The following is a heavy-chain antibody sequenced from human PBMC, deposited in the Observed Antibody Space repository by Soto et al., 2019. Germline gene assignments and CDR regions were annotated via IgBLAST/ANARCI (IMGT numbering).Heavy chain of an antibody. J-gene: IGHJ6*02. D-gene: IGHD2-2*02. CDR3: ARDIVVVAAAIAPYYYYYSLHV. CDR1: GYTFTSYG. Sequence: QVQLVQSGAEVKKPGASVKVSCKASGYTFTSYGISWVRQAPGQGLEWMGWSSAYNGNTNYAQKQQGRVTMTTDTSTSTAYMELRSLRSDDTAVYYCARDIVVVAAAIAPYYYYYSLHVWGQGTTVTVSS. CDR2: SSAYNGNT. V-gene: IGHV1-18*04.